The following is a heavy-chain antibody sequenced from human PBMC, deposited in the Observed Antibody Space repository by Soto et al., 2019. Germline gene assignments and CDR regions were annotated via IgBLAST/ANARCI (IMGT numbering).Heavy chain of an antibody. Sequence: QVQLQQWGAGLLKPSETLSLTCAVHGASSGTYYWTWIRQPPGKGLEWIGEINDSGSANHNPSLKSRVIISVDTSKNQFSLRLNSVTAADTAVYYCAGLRGYYYYLDVWGKGTTVTVSS. J-gene: IGHJ6*03. CDR2: INDSGSA. D-gene: IGHD3-10*01. CDR3: AGLRGYYYYLDV. V-gene: IGHV4-34*01. CDR1: GASSGTYY.